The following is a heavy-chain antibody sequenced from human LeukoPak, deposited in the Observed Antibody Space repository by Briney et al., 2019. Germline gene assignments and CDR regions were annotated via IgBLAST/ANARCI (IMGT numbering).Heavy chain of an antibody. Sequence: SETLSLTCTVSGGSISSYYWSWIRQPPGKGLEWIGYIYYSGSTNYNPSLKSRVTISVDTSKNQFSLKLSSVTAADTAVYYCARSTAAGPGYWGQGTLVTVSS. CDR3: ARSTAAGPGY. CDR1: GGSISSYY. J-gene: IGHJ4*02. D-gene: IGHD6-13*01. V-gene: IGHV4-59*01. CDR2: IYYSGST.